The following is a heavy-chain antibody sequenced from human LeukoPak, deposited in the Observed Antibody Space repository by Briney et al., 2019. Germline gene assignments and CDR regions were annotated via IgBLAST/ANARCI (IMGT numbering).Heavy chain of an antibody. CDR2: IYYTEST. CDR1: GFSVSSYY. V-gene: IGHV4-59*02. J-gene: IGHJ5*02. CDR3: ARLSGYSPESWFDP. D-gene: IGHD3-3*01. Sequence: SETLSFTCTVSGFSVSSYYWRWLRPPPGTGLVWIVYIYYTESTNSNHSLKSRVTTSVDTSNNQFFLIMRFVTAAHTAVYYWARLSGYSPESWFDPRGEGSLVTVSS.